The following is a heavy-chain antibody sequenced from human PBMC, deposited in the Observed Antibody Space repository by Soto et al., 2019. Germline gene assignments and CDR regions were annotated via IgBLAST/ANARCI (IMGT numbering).Heavy chain of an antibody. CDR2: INHSGRT. D-gene: IGHD3-10*01. V-gene: IGHV4-34*01. Sequence: SETLSLTCDVYGGSFSGYYWSWVRQPPGKGLEWIGEINHSGRTNYNPSPKSRVTISLDTPKNQFSLKLTSVTAADTAVYYCARVATMVRGVVYYYYGVDVWGQGTTVTVSS. J-gene: IGHJ6*02. CDR1: GGSFSGYY. CDR3: ARVATMVRGVVYYYYGVDV.